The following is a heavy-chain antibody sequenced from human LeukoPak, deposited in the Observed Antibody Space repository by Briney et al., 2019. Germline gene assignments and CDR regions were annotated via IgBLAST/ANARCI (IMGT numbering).Heavy chain of an antibody. J-gene: IGHJ4*02. V-gene: IGHV4-38-2*02. CDR1: GYSISSGYY. Sequence: PSETLSLTCTVSGYSISSGYYWGWIRQPPGKGLEWIGSIYHSGSTYYNPSLKSRVAISVDTSKNQFSLKLSSVTAADTAVYYCARATPFDRVLDYWGQGTLVTVSS. CDR3: ARATPFDRVLDY. D-gene: IGHD3-16*01. CDR2: IYHSGST.